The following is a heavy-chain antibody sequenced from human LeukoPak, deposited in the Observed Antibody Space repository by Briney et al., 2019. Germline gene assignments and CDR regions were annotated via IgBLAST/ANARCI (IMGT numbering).Heavy chain of an antibody. CDR1: GYTFTSYG. V-gene: IGHV1-18*01. J-gene: IGHJ4*02. CDR2: ISAYNGNT. D-gene: IGHD3-3*01. Sequence: ASVKVSCKASGYTFTSYGISWVRQAPGQGLEWMGWISAYNGNTNYAQKLQGRVTMTTDTSTSTAYMELRSLRSDDTAVYYCARAGQDYDLWSAPPGVDYWGQGTLVTVSS. CDR3: ARAGQDYDLWSAPPGVDY.